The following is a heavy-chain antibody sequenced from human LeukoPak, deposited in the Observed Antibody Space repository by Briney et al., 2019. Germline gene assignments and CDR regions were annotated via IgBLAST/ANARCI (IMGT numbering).Heavy chain of an antibody. CDR3: ARVGRPNWGGDY. V-gene: IGHV4-34*01. CDR1: GFTFSDYY. D-gene: IGHD7-27*01. Sequence: GSLRLSCAASGFTFSDYYMSWIRQAPGKGLEWIGEINHSGSTNYNPSLKSRVTISVDTSKNQFSLKLSSVTAADTAVYYCARVGRPNWGGDYWGQGTLVTVSS. J-gene: IGHJ4*02. CDR2: INHSGST.